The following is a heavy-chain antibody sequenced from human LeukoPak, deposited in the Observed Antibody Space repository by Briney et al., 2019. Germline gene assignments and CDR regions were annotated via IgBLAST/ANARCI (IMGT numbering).Heavy chain of an antibody. Sequence: GGSLRLSCVASGFTFSSSWMHWVRQAPGKGLVWVSRINTDGKTTTYADSVKGRFTISRDNTKNSLYLQMNSLRAEDTAVYYCARGEELELLGPFDYWGQGTLVTVSS. D-gene: IGHD1-7*01. CDR1: GFTFSSSW. V-gene: IGHV3-74*01. J-gene: IGHJ4*02. CDR3: ARGEELELLGPFDY. CDR2: INTDGKTT.